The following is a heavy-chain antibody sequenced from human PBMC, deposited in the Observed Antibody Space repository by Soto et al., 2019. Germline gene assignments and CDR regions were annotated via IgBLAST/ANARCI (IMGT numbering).Heavy chain of an antibody. CDR1: GFTFSAYW. CDR2: INDDGPTA. J-gene: IGHJ4*02. Sequence: PGGSLRLSCAVSGFTFSAYWMHWVRQVPGKGLTWVSRINDDGPTATYADSVKGRFVISRDNAKNSLYLEMNTLRVDDSGLYYCARGPRVSSTGTGAHWGRGTLVTVSS. CDR3: ARGPRVSSTGTGAH. D-gene: IGHD1-1*01. V-gene: IGHV3-74*01.